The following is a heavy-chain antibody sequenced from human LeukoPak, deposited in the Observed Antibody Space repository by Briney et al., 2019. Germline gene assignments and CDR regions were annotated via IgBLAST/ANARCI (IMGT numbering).Heavy chain of an antibody. D-gene: IGHD2-2*01. Sequence: SETLSLTCAVYGGSFSGYYWSWIRQPPGKGLEWIGEINHSGSTNYNPSLKSRVTISVDTSKNQFSLKLSSVTAADTAVYYCAIPGEYQLPGGPWFDPWGQGTLVTVSS. J-gene: IGHJ5*02. CDR1: GGSFSGYY. CDR2: INHSGST. CDR3: AIPGEYQLPGGPWFDP. V-gene: IGHV4-34*01.